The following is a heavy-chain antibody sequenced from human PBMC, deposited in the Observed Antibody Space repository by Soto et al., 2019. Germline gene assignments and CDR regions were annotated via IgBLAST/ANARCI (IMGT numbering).Heavy chain of an antibody. D-gene: IGHD3-10*01. J-gene: IGHJ6*02. CDR2: ISYDGSNK. CDR1: GFIFSKYG. V-gene: IGHV3-30*18. CDR3: AKDLGSGKPYYYGAMDV. Sequence: QVQLVESGGGVVQPGTSLRLSCAASGFIFSKYGMHWVRQAPGKGLEWVAVISYDGSNKYYAESVKGRFIISRDKSENTLYLQMNSLRAEDTALYYCAKDLGSGKPYYYGAMDVWGQGTTVTVSS.